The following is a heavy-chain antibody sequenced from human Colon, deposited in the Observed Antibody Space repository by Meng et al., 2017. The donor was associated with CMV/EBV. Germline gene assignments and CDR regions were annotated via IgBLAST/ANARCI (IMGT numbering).Heavy chain of an antibody. Sequence: GSSLRLSCTTSGFTFPSYALSWVRQAPGKGLEGVGFIRRTGSGGTTEYAASVKGRFTISRDDSKSIAYLQMNSLKTEDTAVYYCTRERPDYYGSGSSDYWGQGTLVTVSS. J-gene: IGHJ4*02. CDR2: IRRTGSGGTT. D-gene: IGHD3-10*01. CDR1: GFTFPSYA. V-gene: IGHV3-49*04. CDR3: TRERPDYYGSGSSDY.